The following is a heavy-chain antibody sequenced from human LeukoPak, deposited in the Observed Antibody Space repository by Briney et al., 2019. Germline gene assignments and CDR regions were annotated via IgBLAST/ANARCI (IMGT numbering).Heavy chain of an antibody. V-gene: IGHV4-59*12. CDR3: ARVVLELTRRFDY. Sequence: SETLSLTCTVSGGSISSYYWSWIRQPPGKGLEWIGYIYYSGSTNYNPSLKSRVTISVDTSKNQFSLKLSSVTAADTAVYYCARVVLELTRRFDYWGQGTLVTVSS. D-gene: IGHD1-7*01. CDR2: IYYSGST. CDR1: GGSISSYY. J-gene: IGHJ4*02.